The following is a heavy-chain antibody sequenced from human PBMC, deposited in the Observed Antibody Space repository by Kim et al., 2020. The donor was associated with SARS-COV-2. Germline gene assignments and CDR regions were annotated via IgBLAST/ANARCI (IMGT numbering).Heavy chain of an antibody. CDR3: ARVNSWNPYYYGMDV. J-gene: IGHJ6*02. V-gene: IGHV3-48*03. CDR1: GFIFSSYE. CDR2: ISSSGSTI. Sequence: GGSLRLSCAASGFIFSSYEMNWVRQAPGKGLEWVSYISSSGSTIYYADSVKGRFTISRDNAKNSLYLQMNSLRAEDTAVYYCARVNSWNPYYYGMDVWGQGTTVTVSS. D-gene: IGHD1-26*01.